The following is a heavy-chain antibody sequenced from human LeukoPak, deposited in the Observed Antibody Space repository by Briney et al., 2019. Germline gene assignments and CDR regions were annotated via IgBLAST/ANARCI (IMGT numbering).Heavy chain of an antibody. J-gene: IGHJ4*02. CDR1: GGSISSGDYY. CDR2: IYYSGNT. Sequence: SETLSLTCTVSGGSISSGDYYWSWIRQPPGKGLECIGYIYYSGNTYYNPSLKSRVTISVDTSKNQFSLKLNSVTAADTAVYYCASLHPDWTVIPAAIGYFDYWGQGILVTVSS. V-gene: IGHV4-30-4*01. CDR3: ASLHPDWTVIPAAIGYFDY. D-gene: IGHD2-2*01.